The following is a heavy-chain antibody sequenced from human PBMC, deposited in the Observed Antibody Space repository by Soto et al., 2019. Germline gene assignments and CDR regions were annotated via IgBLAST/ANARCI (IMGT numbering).Heavy chain of an antibody. J-gene: IGHJ4*02. Sequence: SDTMSITCAVYGGTFSIYYWSWIRKTPGKGLEWIGEINQGGSTTYNPSLKSRVTMSLDTSKNQYFLKLNSVTAADTAVYYCAPVRNFDKLFSLWGQGTPVTVSS. D-gene: IGHD3-9*01. CDR2: INQGGST. CDR3: APVRNFDKLFSL. V-gene: IGHV4-34*08. CDR1: GGTFSIYY.